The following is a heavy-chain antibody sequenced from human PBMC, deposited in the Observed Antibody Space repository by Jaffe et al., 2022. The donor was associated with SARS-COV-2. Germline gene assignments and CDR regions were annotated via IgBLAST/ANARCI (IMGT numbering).Heavy chain of an antibody. Sequence: QVQLVESGGGVVQPGRSLRLSCAASGFTFSSYAMHWVRQAPGKGLEWVAVISYDGSNKYYADSVKGRFTISRDNSKNTLYLQMNSLRAEDTAVYYCARDASNCSSTSCYAGGWFDPWGQGTLVTVSS. V-gene: IGHV3-30*04. CDR3: ARDASNCSSTSCYAGGWFDP. CDR2: ISYDGSNK. J-gene: IGHJ5*02. D-gene: IGHD2-2*01. CDR1: GFTFSSYA.